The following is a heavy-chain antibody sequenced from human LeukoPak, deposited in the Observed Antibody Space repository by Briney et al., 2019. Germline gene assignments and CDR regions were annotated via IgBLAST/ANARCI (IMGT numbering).Heavy chain of an antibody. V-gene: IGHV1-69*13. Sequence: ASVKVSCKASGGTFSSYAISWVRQAPGQGLEWMGGIIPIFGTANYAQKFQGRVTITADESTSTAYMELSSLRSEDTAVYYCARRETVIYNWFDPWGQGTLVTVSS. CDR3: ARRETVIYNWFDP. CDR2: IIPIFGTA. CDR1: GGTFSSYA. J-gene: IGHJ5*02. D-gene: IGHD4-17*01.